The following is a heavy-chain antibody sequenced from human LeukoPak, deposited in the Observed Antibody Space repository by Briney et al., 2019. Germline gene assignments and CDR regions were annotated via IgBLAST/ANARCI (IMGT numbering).Heavy chain of an antibody. CDR2: INPNSGGT. CDR1: GYTFTGYY. CDR3: ARGLMYYYDSSGYNFDY. J-gene: IGHJ4*02. V-gene: IGHV1-2*02. Sequence: ASVKVSCKASGYTFTGYYMHWVRQAPGQGLEWMGWINPNSGGTNYAQKFQGRVTMTRDTSISTAYMELSRLRSDDTAVYYCARGLMYYYDSSGYNFDYWGQGTLVTVSS. D-gene: IGHD3-22*01.